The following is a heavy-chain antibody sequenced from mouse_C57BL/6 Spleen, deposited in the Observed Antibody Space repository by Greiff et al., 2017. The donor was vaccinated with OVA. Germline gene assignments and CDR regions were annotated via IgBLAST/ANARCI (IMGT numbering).Heavy chain of an antibody. Sequence: QVTLKESGPGILQPSQTLSLTCSFSGFSLSTFGMGVGWIRQPSGKGLEWLAHIWWDVDKYYNPALKSRLTMSKDTSNNQVFLKIANVDTADTATYYCARIKGTAQAPLFAYWGQGTLVTVSA. CDR1: GFSLSTFGMG. V-gene: IGHV8-8*01. D-gene: IGHD3-2*02. J-gene: IGHJ3*01. CDR3: ARIKGTAQAPLFAY. CDR2: IWWDVDK.